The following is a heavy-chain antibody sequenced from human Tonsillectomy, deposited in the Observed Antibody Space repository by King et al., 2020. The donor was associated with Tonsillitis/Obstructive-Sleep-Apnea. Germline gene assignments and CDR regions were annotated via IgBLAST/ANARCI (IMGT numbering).Heavy chain of an antibody. CDR2: IYYSDTT. CDR3: ATHEEGQWLLSPFDY. CDR1: GGSISNYY. Sequence: QLQESGPGLVKPSETLSLTCTVSGGSISNYYWSWIRQPPGKGLEWIGYIYYSDTTNYNPSLKSRVTISVDTSKNQFSLKLSSVTAADTAVYYCATHEEGQWLLSPFDYWGQGTLVTVSS. V-gene: IGHV4-59*08. D-gene: IGHD3-3*01. J-gene: IGHJ4*02.